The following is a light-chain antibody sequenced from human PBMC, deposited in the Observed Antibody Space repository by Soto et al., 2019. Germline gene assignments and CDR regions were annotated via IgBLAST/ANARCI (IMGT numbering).Light chain of an antibody. V-gene: IGLV3-21*02. CDR3: QVRETNTDHLV. J-gene: IGLJ3*02. CDR2: DDT. Sequence: SYELTQAPSMSVAPGQTARITCGGNNIGSKSVHWYQQRPGQAPVVVIYDDTDRPSGIPERFSGSNSGNTATLTISGVEAGDEADYYCQVRETNTDHLVFGGGTQLTVL. CDR1: NIGSKS.